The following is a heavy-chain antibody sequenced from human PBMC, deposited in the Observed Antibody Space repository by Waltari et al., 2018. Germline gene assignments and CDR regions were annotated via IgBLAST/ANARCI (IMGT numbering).Heavy chain of an antibody. CDR1: GYSVNSGYY. Sequence: QVQLQESGPGLVKPSETLSLTCGVSGYSVNSGYYWGWIRQPPGKGLEWIGSIYYRGATYYNPSLKRRVTISMDTSKTQFSLKLSSVTAADTAVYCCARDRHYYGSGSYVGGRDAFDIWGQGTVVTVSS. D-gene: IGHD3-10*01. CDR3: ARDRHYYGSGSYVGGRDAFDI. CDR2: IYYRGAT. V-gene: IGHV4-38-2*02. J-gene: IGHJ3*02.